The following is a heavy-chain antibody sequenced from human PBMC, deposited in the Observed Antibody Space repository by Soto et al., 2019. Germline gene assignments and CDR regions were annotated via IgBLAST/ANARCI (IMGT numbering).Heavy chain of an antibody. V-gene: IGHV3-30*18. J-gene: IGHJ4*02. CDR1: GFTFSSYG. CDR3: AKDTASGGSPLDY. CDR2: ISYDGSTK. Sequence: QVQLVESGGGVVQPGRSLRLSRAASGFTFSSYGMHWVRQAPGKGLKWVAIISYDGSTKYYADSVKGRFTISRDNSKNTVYLQMNNLRPEDTAVYYCAKDTASGGSPLDYWGQGTLVTVSS. D-gene: IGHD2-15*01.